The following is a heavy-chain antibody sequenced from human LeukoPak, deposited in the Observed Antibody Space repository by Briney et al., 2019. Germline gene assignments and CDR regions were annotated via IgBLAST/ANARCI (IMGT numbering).Heavy chain of an antibody. CDR1: GFTVSSNY. D-gene: IGHD5-18*01. V-gene: IGHV3-53*01. J-gene: IGHJ4*02. CDR3: ASYFEYIYVPRH. CDR2: IYSGGST. Sequence: GGSLRLSCAASGFTVSSNYMSWVRQAPGKGLEWVSVIYSGGSTYYADSVKGRFTISRDNSKNTLYLQMNSLRAEDTAVYYCASYFEYIYVPRHWGQGTLVTVSS.